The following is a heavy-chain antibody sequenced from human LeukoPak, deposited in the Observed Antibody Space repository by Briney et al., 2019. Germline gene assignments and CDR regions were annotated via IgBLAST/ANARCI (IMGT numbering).Heavy chain of an antibody. J-gene: IGHJ4*02. CDR1: GGSISSSSTYY. V-gene: IGHV4-39*01. D-gene: IGHD3-9*01. CDR3: ARRVYYDILTASYYFDY. CDR2: IYYSGST. Sequence: SETLSLTCSVSGGSISSSSTYYWGWIRQPPGKGLEWIGSIYYSGSTYYNPSLKSRVTISVDTSKNQFSLRPSSVTAADTALYYCARRVYYDILTASYYFDYWGQGTLVTVSS.